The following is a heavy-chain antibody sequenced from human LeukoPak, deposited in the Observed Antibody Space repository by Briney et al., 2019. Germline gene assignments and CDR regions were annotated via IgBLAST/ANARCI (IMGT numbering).Heavy chain of an antibody. J-gene: IGHJ4*02. CDR1: GGSFSGYY. V-gene: IGHV4-34*01. Sequence: SETLSRTCAVYGGSFSGYYWSWIRHPPGKGLEWIGEINHSGSTNYNPSLKSRVTISVDTSKNQFSLKLGSVTAADTAVYYCARGRGYNSFDYWGQGTLVTVSS. CDR3: ARGRGYNSFDY. CDR2: INHSGST. D-gene: IGHD5-24*01.